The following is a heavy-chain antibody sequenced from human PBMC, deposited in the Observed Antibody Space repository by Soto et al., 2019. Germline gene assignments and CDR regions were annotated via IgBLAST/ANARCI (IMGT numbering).Heavy chain of an antibody. Sequence: QVQLVESGGGVVQPGRSLRLSCAASGFTFNSYAMHWVRQAPGKGLEWVAVISYDGSNKYYTDSVKGRITISRDNSKNTMYRQMNGLRAEGTAVYYCARGVGSCYLEGPCYFDYWGQGTLVTVSS. CDR1: GFTFNSYA. CDR2: ISYDGSNK. V-gene: IGHV3-30-3*01. CDR3: ARGVGSCYLEGPCYFDY. J-gene: IGHJ4*02. D-gene: IGHD2-15*01.